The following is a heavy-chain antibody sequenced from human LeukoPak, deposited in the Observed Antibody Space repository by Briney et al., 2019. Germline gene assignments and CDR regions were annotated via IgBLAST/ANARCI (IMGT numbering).Heavy chain of an antibody. CDR3: ARGHWEGSGSYYHDQDS. V-gene: IGHV1-18*01. Sequence: GASVKVSCKASGYTFTTYGITWVRQAPGQGLEWMGWISAYNGNTNYAQKLQGRVTMTTDTSTSTAYMELRSLRSDDTAVYYCARGHWEGSGSYYHDQDSWGQGTMVNVSS. CDR2: ISAYNGNT. J-gene: IGHJ4*02. D-gene: IGHD3-10*01. CDR1: GYTFTTYG.